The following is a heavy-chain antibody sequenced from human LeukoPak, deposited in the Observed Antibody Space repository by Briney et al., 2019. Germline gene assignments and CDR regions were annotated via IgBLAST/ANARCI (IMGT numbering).Heavy chain of an antibody. V-gene: IGHV3-11*01. CDR3: ASEGSSPYTYYYYGMDV. J-gene: IGHJ6*02. CDR2: ISSSGSTI. D-gene: IGHD6-13*01. Sequence: GGSLRLSCAASGFTFSDYYMSWIRQAPGKGLEWVSYISSSGSTIYYADSVKGRFTISRDNAKNSLYPQMNSLRAEDTAVYYCASEGSSPYTYYYYGMDVWGQGTTVTVSS. CDR1: GFTFSDYY.